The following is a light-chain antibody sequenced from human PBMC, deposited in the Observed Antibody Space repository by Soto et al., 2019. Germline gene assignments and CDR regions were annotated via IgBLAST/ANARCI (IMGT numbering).Light chain of an antibody. CDR2: KAS. CDR1: QSISTW. CDR3: QQYNNS. V-gene: IGKV1-5*03. Sequence: DIPMTQFPSTLSASVGDRVTITGRASQSISTWLAWYQQKPGKAPKLLIYKASSLEIGVPSRFSGSGSGTEFTLTISSLQPDDFATYYCQQYNNSFGQGTKVEI. J-gene: IGKJ1*01.